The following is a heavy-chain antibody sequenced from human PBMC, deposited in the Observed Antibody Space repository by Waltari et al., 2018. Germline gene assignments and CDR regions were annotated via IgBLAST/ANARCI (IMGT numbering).Heavy chain of an antibody. V-gene: IGHV1-69*12. CDR2: IIPMFGIP. J-gene: IGHJ6*03. D-gene: IGHD7-27*01. CDR1: GGSFGGYG. CDR3: ARHELGISQYYYNMYV. Sequence: VQLVQSGGEVMTPGSSVKVCCKASGGSFGGYGCSWVRQAPGQGLDWMGVIIPMFGIPDFSQKFQDRLTITADESTNTAYMELSSLTSEDTAIYYCARHELGISQYYYNMYVWGQGTTVTISS.